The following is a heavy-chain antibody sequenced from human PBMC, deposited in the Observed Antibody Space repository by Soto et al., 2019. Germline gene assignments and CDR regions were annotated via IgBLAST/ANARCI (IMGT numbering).Heavy chain of an antibody. V-gene: IGHV3-48*03. J-gene: IGHJ4*02. CDR3: VRYCSSTLCNGVATRTFDY. CDR1: RFTFSTYE. CDR2: ISSSGSTV. D-gene: IGHD5-12*01. Sequence: QTGGSLRLSCAASRFTFSTYEMQWVRQAPGKGLEWVSCISSSGSTVYYADSVKGRFTISRDNSRNSLYLQMNSLRDEDTALYYCVRYCSSTLCNGVATRTFDYWGQGTLVTVSS.